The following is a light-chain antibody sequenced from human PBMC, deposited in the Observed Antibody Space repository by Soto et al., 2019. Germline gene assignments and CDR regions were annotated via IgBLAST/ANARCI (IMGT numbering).Light chain of an antibody. Sequence: DIQMTQSPTSLSASVGDRVTITCRASHSISNNLNWYQQKPGKAPNLLIYTASSLQSGVPSRFSGSGSGTDVTLTITSLQPEDFATYYCQQSYSIPYSFGQGTKLDIK. CDR1: HSISNN. V-gene: IGKV1-39*01. CDR2: TAS. J-gene: IGKJ2*03. CDR3: QQSYSIPYS.